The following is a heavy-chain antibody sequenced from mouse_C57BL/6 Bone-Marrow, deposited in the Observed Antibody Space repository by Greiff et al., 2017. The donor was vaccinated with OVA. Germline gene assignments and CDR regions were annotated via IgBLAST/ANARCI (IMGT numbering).Heavy chain of an antibody. V-gene: IGHV5-12*01. D-gene: IGHD1-1*01. Sequence: EVKLMESGGGLVQPGGSLKLSCAASGFTFSDYYMYWVRQTPEKRLEWVAYISNGGGSTYYPDTVKGRFTISRDNAKNTLYLQMSRLKSEDTAMYYCARHGTTVDPYWYFDVWGTGTTVTVSS. CDR1: GFTFSDYY. CDR3: ARHGTTVDPYWYFDV. CDR2: ISNGGGST. J-gene: IGHJ1*03.